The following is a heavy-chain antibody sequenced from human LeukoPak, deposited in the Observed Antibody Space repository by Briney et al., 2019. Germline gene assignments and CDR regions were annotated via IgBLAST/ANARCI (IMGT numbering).Heavy chain of an antibody. J-gene: IGHJ6*04. V-gene: IGHV4-30-2*01. Sequence: PSQTLSLTCAVSGGSISSGGYSWSWIRQPPGKGLEWIGYIYHSGSTYYNPSLKSRVTISVGRSKNQFSLKLSSVTAADTAVYYCARAGYCSSTSCWDGMDVWGKGTTVTVSS. CDR1: GGSISSGGYS. CDR3: ARAGYCSSTSCWDGMDV. D-gene: IGHD2-2*01. CDR2: IYHSGST.